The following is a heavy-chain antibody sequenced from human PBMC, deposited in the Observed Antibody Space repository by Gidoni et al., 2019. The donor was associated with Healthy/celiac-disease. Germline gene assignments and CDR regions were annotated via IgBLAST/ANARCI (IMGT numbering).Heavy chain of an antibody. Sequence: EVQMVESGGGVVQQGGALRLSCAASGFTFSSYDMHWVRQATGKGLEWVSAIGTAGDTYYPGSVKGRFTISRENAKNSLYLQMNSLRAGDTAVYYCARSPSSGWYDYWGQGTLVTVSS. J-gene: IGHJ4*02. D-gene: IGHD6-19*01. CDR3: ARSPSSGWYDY. CDR1: GFTFSSYD. V-gene: IGHV3-13*04. CDR2: IGTAGDT.